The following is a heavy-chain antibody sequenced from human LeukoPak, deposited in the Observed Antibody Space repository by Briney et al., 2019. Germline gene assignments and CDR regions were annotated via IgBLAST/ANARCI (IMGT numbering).Heavy chain of an antibody. D-gene: IGHD6-6*01. J-gene: IGHJ5*02. CDR3: ARKGGGQLVNTRRWFDP. CDR2: IFSGGST. Sequence: SETLSLTCTVSGGSISSSTFYWGWIRQPPGKGLEWIGSIFSGGSTYYNPSLKSRVTISVDTSKNQFSLKLSSVTAADTAVYYCARKGGGQLVNTRRWFDPWGQGTLVTVSS. V-gene: IGHV4-39*01. CDR1: GGSISSSTFY.